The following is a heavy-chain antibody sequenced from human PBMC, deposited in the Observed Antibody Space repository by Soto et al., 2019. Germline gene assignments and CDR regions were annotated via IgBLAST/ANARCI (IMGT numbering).Heavy chain of an antibody. Sequence: EVQLVESGGGLVKPGGSLRLSCAASGFTFSNAWLNWVRQAPGKGLEWVGRIKSNADGGTADYAAPVKGRFTISRDDSKNTLYLQMNSLKTEDTAVYYYTTYPNSGYATWGQGTLVTVSS. J-gene: IGHJ5*02. D-gene: IGHD5-12*01. CDR2: IKSNADGGTA. CDR1: GFTFSNAW. CDR3: TTYPNSGYAT. V-gene: IGHV3-15*07.